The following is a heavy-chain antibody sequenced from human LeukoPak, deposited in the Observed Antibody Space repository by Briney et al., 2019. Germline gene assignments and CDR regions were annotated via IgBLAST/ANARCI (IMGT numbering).Heavy chain of an antibody. V-gene: IGHV4-31*03. CDR3: ARSPGTYYNVFRTYFDY. CDR2: IYYSGST. Sequence: SQTLSLTCTVSGGSISSGGYYWSWIRQHPGKGLEWIGYIYYSGSTNYNPSLKSRVTISLGTSKTQFSLRLSSMTAADAAVYYCARSPGTYYNVFRTYFDYWGQGTLVTVSS. D-gene: IGHD3-10*01. J-gene: IGHJ4*02. CDR1: GGSISSGGYY.